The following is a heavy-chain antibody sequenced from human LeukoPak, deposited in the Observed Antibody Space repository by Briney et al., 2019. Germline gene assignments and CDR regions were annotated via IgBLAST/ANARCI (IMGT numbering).Heavy chain of an antibody. J-gene: IGHJ4*02. V-gene: IGHV4-39*01. D-gene: IGHD3-10*01. CDR3: ARVRYYGSGSYSTSHLLDY. Sequence: PSETLSLTCTVSGGSISSSSYYWGWIRQPPGKGLEWIGSIYYSGSTYYNPSLKSRVTISADTSKNQFSLKLSSVTAADTAVYYCARVRYYGSGSYSTSHLLDYWGQGTLVTVSS. CDR2: IYYSGST. CDR1: GGSISSSSYY.